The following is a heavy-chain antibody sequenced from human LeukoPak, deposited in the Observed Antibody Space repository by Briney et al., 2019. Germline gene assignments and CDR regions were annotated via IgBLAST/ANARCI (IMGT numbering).Heavy chain of an antibody. CDR2: IYYSGST. D-gene: IGHD2-2*01. J-gene: IGHJ4*02. CDR3: ARVKRKYQLLKPLHETPSHYFDY. Sequence: PSETLSLTCIVSGGSITSNTYFWDWIRQTPGKGLEWIGSIYYSGSTYYNPSLKSRVTISLDTSKNQSSLKLSSVTAADTAMYYCARVKRKYQLLKPLHETPSHYFDYWGQGTLVTVSS. V-gene: IGHV4-39*07. CDR1: GGSITSNTYF.